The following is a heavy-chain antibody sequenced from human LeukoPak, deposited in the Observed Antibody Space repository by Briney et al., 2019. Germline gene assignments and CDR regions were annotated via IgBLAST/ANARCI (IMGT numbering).Heavy chain of an antibody. D-gene: IGHD5-18*01. CDR1: GFTFSSYA. V-gene: IGHV3-30-3*01. Sequence: PGRSLRLSCAASGFTFSSYAMHWVRQAPGKGLEWVAVISYDGSNKYYADSVKGRFTISRDNSKNTLYLQMNSLRAEDTAVYYCATTYSYGYYDAFDIWGQGTMVTVSS. CDR2: ISYDGSNK. CDR3: ATTYSYGYYDAFDI. J-gene: IGHJ3*02.